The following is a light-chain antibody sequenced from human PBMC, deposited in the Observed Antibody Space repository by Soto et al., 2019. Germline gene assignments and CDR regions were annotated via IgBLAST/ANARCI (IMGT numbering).Light chain of an antibody. CDR1: SSSIGAGYD. Sequence: QSVLTQPPSVSGAPGQRVTISCTGSSSSIGAGYDVHWYQQLPGTAPKLLIYGNSNRPSGVPDRFSGSKSGTSASLAITGLQAEDAADYYCQSYDSRLSGYVFGTGTKVTV. V-gene: IGLV1-40*01. CDR2: GNS. J-gene: IGLJ1*01. CDR3: QSYDSRLSGYV.